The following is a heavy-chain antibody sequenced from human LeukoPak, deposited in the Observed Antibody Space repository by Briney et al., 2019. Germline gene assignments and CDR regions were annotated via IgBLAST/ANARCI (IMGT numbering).Heavy chain of an antibody. Sequence: GGSLRPSCAASGFTFSSYAMHWVRQAPGKGLEWVAITSYDGSNKYYAASVKGRFAISRDNSKNTLYLQMNSLRVEDTAVYYCARERSCGADCYRFDSWGQGTLVTVSS. V-gene: IGHV3-30*09. D-gene: IGHD2-21*02. CDR1: GFTFSSYA. CDR3: ARERSCGADCYRFDS. CDR2: TSYDGSNK. J-gene: IGHJ4*02.